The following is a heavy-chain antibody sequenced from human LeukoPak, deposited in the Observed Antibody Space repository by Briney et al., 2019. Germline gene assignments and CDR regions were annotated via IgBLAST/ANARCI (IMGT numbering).Heavy chain of an antibody. D-gene: IGHD6-13*01. J-gene: IGHJ4*02. Sequence: PGGSLRLSCVASGFTFSRNSMNWFRQAPGKGLEWVSGIYGNGDDTFYADSVRGRFTISRDNSRNTLYLQINSLRAEDTAIYYCAKDRLPDGRWSLDYWGQGTLVTVSS. CDR3: AKDRLPDGRWSLDY. V-gene: IGHV3-23*01. CDR1: GFTFSRNS. CDR2: IYGNGDDT.